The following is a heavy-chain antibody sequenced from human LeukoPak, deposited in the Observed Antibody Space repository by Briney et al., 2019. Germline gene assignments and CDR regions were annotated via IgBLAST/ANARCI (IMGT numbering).Heavy chain of an antibody. CDR3: ARGAVGVAGVYYYYYMDV. J-gene: IGHJ6*03. Sequence: KPGGSLRLSCAASGFTFSSYSMNWVRQAPGKGLEWVSSISSSSSYIYYADSVKGRSTISRDNAKNSLYLQMNSLRAEDTAVYYCARGAVGVAGVYYYYYMDVWGKGTTVTVSS. CDR2: ISSSSSYI. V-gene: IGHV3-21*01. CDR1: GFTFSSYS. D-gene: IGHD2-2*01.